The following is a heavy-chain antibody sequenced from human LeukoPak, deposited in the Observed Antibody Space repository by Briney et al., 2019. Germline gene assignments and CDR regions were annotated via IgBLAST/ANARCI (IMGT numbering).Heavy chain of an antibody. J-gene: IGHJ4*02. V-gene: IGHV4-59*01. CDR3: ATVAVIRGVTYFDY. CDR1: GCSISSYY. D-gene: IGHD3-10*01. Sequence: SETLSLTCTVSGCSISSYYWRWIRQPPGKGLEWIAYLFYSGSTDYNPSLESRVTISVDTSKNQFSLKLRSVTAADTAVYYCATVAVIRGVTYFDYWGQGTLVTVSS. CDR2: LFYSGST.